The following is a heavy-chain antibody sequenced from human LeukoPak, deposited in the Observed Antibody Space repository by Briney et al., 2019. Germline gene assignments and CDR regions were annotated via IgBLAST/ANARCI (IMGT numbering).Heavy chain of an antibody. Sequence: SETLSLTCAVCGGSFSGYYWSWIRQPPGKGLEWIGEINHSGSTNYNPSLKSRVTISVDTSKNQFSLKLSSVTAADTAVYYCARYRSPNDAFDIWGQGTMVTVSS. CDR1: GGSFSGYY. CDR2: INHSGST. V-gene: IGHV4-34*01. CDR3: ARYRSPNDAFDI. J-gene: IGHJ3*02.